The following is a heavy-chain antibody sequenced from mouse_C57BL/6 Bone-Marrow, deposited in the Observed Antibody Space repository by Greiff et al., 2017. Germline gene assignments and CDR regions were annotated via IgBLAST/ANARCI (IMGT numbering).Heavy chain of an antibody. CDR2: IDPANGNT. J-gene: IGHJ4*01. CDR1: GFNIKNTY. D-gene: IGHD2-3*01. CDR3: ARFRWFLWAMDY. Sequence: EVQRVESVAELVRPGASVKLSCTASGFNIKNTYMHWVKQSPEPGLEWIGRIDPANGNTKYAPKFQGKATITADTSSNPAYLQLSILTAEDPAIYCCARFRWFLWAMDYWGQGTSVTVSS. V-gene: IGHV14-3*01.